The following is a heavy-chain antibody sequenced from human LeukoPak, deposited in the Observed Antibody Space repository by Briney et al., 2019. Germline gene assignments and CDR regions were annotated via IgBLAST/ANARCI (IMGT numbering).Heavy chain of an antibody. V-gene: IGHV4-59*01. Sequence: SETLSLTCTVSGGSISSYYWSWIRQPPGKGLEWIGYIYYSGSTNYNPSLKSRVTISVDTSKNQFSLKLSSVTAADTAVYYCARASSPVRYFDWLYLGYWGQGTLVTVSS. J-gene: IGHJ4*02. D-gene: IGHD3-9*01. CDR1: GGSISSYY. CDR2: IYYSGST. CDR3: ARASSPVRYFDWLYLGY.